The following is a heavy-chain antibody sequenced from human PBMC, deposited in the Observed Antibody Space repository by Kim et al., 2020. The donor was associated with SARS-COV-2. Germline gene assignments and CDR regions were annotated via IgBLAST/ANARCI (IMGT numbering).Heavy chain of an antibody. CDR3: ARDRRGITMVRGVMLTGTNWFDP. V-gene: IGHV1-46*01. CDR2: INPSGGST. J-gene: IGHJ5*02. Sequence: ASVKVSCKASGYTFTSYYMHWVRQAPGQGLEWMGIINPSGGSTSYAQKFQGRVTMTRDTSTSTVYMELSSLRSEDTAVYYCARDRRGITMVRGVMLTGTNWFDPWGQGTLVTVSS. D-gene: IGHD3-10*01. CDR1: GYTFTSYY.